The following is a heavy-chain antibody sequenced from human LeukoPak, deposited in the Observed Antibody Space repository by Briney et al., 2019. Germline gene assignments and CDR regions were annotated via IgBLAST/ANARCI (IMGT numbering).Heavy chain of an antibody. CDR2: IYTSGST. CDR3: ARHRRYSSGGADI. J-gene: IGHJ3*02. Sequence: SETLSLTCTVSGGSISSGSYYWSWIRQPAGKGLEWIGRIYTSGSTNYNPSLKSRVTISVDTSKNQFSLKLSSVTAADAAVYYCARHRRYSSGGADIWGQGIMVTVSS. D-gene: IGHD6-19*01. V-gene: IGHV4-61*02. CDR1: GGSISSGSYY.